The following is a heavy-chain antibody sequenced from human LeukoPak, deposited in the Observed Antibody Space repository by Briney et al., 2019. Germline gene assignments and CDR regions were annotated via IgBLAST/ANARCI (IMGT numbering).Heavy chain of an antibody. CDR3: ARSNGWYYFDY. D-gene: IGHD6-19*01. Sequence: PSETLSLTCTVSSGSISRYYWSWIRQPPGKGLEWIGYIYYIGSPNYNPSLKSRVTISVDTSKSQFSLKLSSVTAADTAMYYCARSNGWYYFDYWGQGTLVTVSS. J-gene: IGHJ4*02. CDR2: IYYIGSP. CDR1: SGSISRYY. V-gene: IGHV4-59*01.